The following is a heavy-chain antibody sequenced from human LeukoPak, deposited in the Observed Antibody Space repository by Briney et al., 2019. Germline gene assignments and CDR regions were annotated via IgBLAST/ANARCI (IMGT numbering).Heavy chain of an antibody. V-gene: IGHV1-8*01. J-gene: IGHJ4*02. D-gene: IGHD2-15*01. Sequence: ASVKVSCKASGYTVTSYDINWVRQATGQGLEWMGWMNTKSGNTGHAQKFQGRVTITRDTSISTVYMELSSLRSEDTAVYFCARVDGSPDYWGQGTLVTVSS. CDR2: MNTKSGNT. CDR3: ARVDGSPDY. CDR1: GYTVTSYD.